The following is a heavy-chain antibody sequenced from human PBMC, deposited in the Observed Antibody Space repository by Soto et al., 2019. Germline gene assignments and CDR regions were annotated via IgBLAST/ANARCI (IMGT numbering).Heavy chain of an antibody. V-gene: IGHV5-10-1*01. CDR2: IDPSDSYT. CDR3: ARYQLTPIDP. D-gene: IGHD2-2*01. CDR1: GYSFTSYW. Sequence: GESRKISWKGSGYSFTSYWISWVRQMPGKGLEWMGRIDPSDSYTNYSPSFQGHVTISADKSISTAYLQWSSLKASDTAMYYCARYQLTPIDPWGQGTLVTVSS. J-gene: IGHJ5*02.